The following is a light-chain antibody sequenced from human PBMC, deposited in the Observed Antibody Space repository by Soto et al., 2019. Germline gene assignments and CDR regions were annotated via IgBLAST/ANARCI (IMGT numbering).Light chain of an antibody. CDR3: QQRYNWPIT. J-gene: IGKJ5*01. Sequence: EIVMTQSPATLSVTLGERATLSCRASPSVSSNLAWYQQKPGQAPRLLIYDTSNRATGIPARFSGSGSGTDFTLTISSLEPEDFSVYYCQQRYNWPITFGQGTRLEVK. V-gene: IGKV3-11*01. CDR1: PSVSSN. CDR2: DTS.